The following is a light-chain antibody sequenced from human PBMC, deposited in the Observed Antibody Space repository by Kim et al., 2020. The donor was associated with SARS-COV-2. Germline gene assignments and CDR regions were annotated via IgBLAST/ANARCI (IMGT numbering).Light chain of an antibody. CDR2: GNS. J-gene: IGLJ3*02. CDR3: QSYDSSLSGWV. CDR1: SSNIGAGYD. Sequence: RVTIACTGSSSNIGAGYDVHWYQQLPGTAPKLLIYGNSNRPSGVPDRFSGSKSGTSASQAITGLQAEDEADYYCQSYDSSLSGWVFGGGTQLTVL. V-gene: IGLV1-40*01.